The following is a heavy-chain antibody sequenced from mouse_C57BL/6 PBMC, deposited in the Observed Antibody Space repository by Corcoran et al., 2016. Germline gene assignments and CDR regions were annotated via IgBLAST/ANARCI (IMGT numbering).Heavy chain of an antibody. D-gene: IGHD2-5*01. CDR2: IDPNNGGT. J-gene: IGHJ2*01. Sequence: EVQLQQSGPELVKPGASVKISCKASGYTFTDYYMNWVKQSHGKSLEWIGDIDPNNGGTSYNQKFKGKDTLTVDKSSSTAYMELRSLTSEDSAVYYCARRDRAYYSNSDFDYWGQGTTLTVSS. V-gene: IGHV1-26*01. CDR1: GYTFTDYY. CDR3: ARRDRAYYSNSDFDY.